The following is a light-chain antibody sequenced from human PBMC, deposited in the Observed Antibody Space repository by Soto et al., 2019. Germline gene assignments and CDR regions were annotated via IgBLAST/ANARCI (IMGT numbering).Light chain of an antibody. J-gene: IGKJ1*01. CDR3: QQSYSIPWT. CDR2: AAS. Sequence: DIQMTQSPSSLSASVGDRVTITCRASQSTSSYLKWYQQKSGKAPKLLIYAASSLQSGVPSRFSGSGSGTDFTLTISSLQPEDFAAYYCQQSYSIPWTFGQGTKVDIK. CDR1: QSTSSY. V-gene: IGKV1-39*01.